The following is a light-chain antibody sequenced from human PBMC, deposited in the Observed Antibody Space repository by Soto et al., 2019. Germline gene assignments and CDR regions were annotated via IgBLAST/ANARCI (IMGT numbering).Light chain of an antibody. CDR2: GAS. J-gene: IGKJ1*01. CDR3: QKYNIAPWT. CDR1: QGISHY. V-gene: IGKV1-27*01. Sequence: DIQMTQSPSSLSASVGDRVTITYRASQGISHYLAWYQQKPGKVPRLLIFGASTLRSGVTSRFSGSGSGTDFTLTISSLQPDDVATYYCQKYNIAPWTFGQGTKVEIK.